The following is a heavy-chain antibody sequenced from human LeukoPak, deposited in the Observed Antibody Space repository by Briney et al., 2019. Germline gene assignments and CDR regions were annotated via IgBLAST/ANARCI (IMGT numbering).Heavy chain of an antibody. J-gene: IGHJ4*02. CDR2: ISWDGGST. V-gene: IGHV3-43*01. Sequence: GGSLRLSCAASGFTFDDYTMHWVRQAPGKGLEWVSLISWDGGSTYYADSVKGRFNISRDNSKNSLYLQMNSLRTEDTALYYCAKDTWSGYSYFDYWGQGTLVTVSS. CDR3: AKDTWSGYSYFDY. D-gene: IGHD3-3*01. CDR1: GFTFDDYT.